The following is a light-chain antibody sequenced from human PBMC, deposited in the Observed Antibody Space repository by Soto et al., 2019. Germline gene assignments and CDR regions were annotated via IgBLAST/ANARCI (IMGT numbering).Light chain of an antibody. V-gene: IGKV1-8*01. CDR3: QQYYSYPRT. J-gene: IGKJ1*01. CDR1: QGISSY. Sequence: AIRMTQSPSSLSASTGDRVTITCLASQGISSYLAWYQQKPGKAPKLLIYAASTLQSGVPSRFSGSGSGTDFTLTISCLQSEDFETYYCQQYYSYPRTFGQGTKVDIK. CDR2: AAS.